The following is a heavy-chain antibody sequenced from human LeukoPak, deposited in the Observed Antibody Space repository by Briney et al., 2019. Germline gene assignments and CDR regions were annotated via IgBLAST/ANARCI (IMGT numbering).Heavy chain of an antibody. Sequence: SETLSLTCAVYGGSFSGYYWSWIRQPPGKGLERIGEINHSGSTNYNPSLKSRVTISVDTSKNQFSLKLSSVTAADTAVYYCARDIPYNWNDAHSWVFDYWGQGTLVTVSS. J-gene: IGHJ4*02. CDR3: ARDIPYNWNDAHSWVFDY. CDR2: INHSGST. CDR1: GGSFSGYY. D-gene: IGHD1-20*01. V-gene: IGHV4-34*01.